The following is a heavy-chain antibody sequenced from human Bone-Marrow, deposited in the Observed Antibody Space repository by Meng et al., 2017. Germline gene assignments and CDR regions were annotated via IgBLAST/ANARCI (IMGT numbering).Heavy chain of an antibody. V-gene: IGHV3-7*01. CDR3: VQEYQ. J-gene: IGHJ4*02. CDR1: GFTFSNYW. Sequence: GESLKISCAASGFTFSNYWMNWVRQTPGKGLEWVANIKPDGSEQYYMDSVKGRFTISRDNAKNSLFLQMDSLRPDDTAVYYCVQEYQWSQGTLVTVSS. CDR2: IKPDGSEQ.